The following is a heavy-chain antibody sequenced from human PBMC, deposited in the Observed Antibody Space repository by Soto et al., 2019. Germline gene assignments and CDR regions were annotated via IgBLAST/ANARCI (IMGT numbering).Heavy chain of an antibody. J-gene: IGHJ4*02. CDR1: GFTFSNAW. Sequence: GGSLRLSCAASGFTFSNAWMSWVRQAPGKGLEWVGRIKSKTDGGTTDYAAPVKGRFTISRDDSKNTLYLQMDSLKTEDTAVYYCTTHPRPLSGSAGYWGQGTLVTVSS. CDR3: TTHPRPLSGSAGY. V-gene: IGHV3-15*01. D-gene: IGHD3-10*01. CDR2: IKSKTDGGTT.